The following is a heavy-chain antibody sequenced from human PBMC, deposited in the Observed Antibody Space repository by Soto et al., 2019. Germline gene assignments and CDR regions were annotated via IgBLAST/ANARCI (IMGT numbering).Heavy chain of an antibody. D-gene: IGHD3-9*01. CDR1: GGSISSGGYS. CDR3: ARLDFDSMYGDDY. J-gene: IGHJ4*02. CDR2: IYHSGST. Sequence: QLQLQESGSGLVKPSQTLSLTCAVSGGSISSGGYSWSWIRQPPGKGLEWIGYIYHSGSTYYNPSLKSRVTRSVDRSKNQFSLKLSSVTAADTAVYYCARLDFDSMYGDDYWGQGTLVTVSS. V-gene: IGHV4-30-2*01.